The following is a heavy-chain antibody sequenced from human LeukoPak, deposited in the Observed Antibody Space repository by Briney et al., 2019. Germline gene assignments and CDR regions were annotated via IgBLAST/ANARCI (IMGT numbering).Heavy chain of an antibody. D-gene: IGHD4-23*01. CDR1: GGSISSYY. CDR3: ARGADYGGNYYYYYMDI. J-gene: IGHJ6*03. CDR2: IYTSGST. V-gene: IGHV4-4*07. Sequence: SETLSLTCTVSGGSISSYYWSWIRQPAGKGLEWIGRIYTSGSTNYNPSLKSRVTMSVDTSKNQFSLKLSSVTAADTAVYYCARGADYGGNYYYYYMDIWGKGTTVTVSS.